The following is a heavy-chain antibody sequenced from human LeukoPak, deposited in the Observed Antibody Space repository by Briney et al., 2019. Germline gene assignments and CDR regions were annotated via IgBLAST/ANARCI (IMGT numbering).Heavy chain of an antibody. CDR2: ISSSGSTI. CDR1: GFSFSSYA. D-gene: IGHD5-18*01. CDR3: ARSQLWLLGY. J-gene: IGHJ4*02. Sequence: GGSLRLSCAASGFSFSSYAMSWVRQAPGKGLEWVSYISSSGSTIYYADSVKGRFTISRDNAKNSLYLQMNSLRAEDTAVYYCARSQLWLLGYWGQGTLVTVSS. V-gene: IGHV3-48*03.